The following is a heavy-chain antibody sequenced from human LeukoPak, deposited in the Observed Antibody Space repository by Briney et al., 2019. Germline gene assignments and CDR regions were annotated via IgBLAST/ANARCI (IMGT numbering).Heavy chain of an antibody. Sequence: PGGSLRLSCSASGFTFNRFYLHWVRQAPGKGLEFVSHISSNGATTYYADSVKGRFTISRDNAKNSLYLQMNSLRDEDTAVYYCARDRGVVVAENWFDPWGQGTLVTVSS. V-gene: IGHV3-64*04. CDR3: ARDRGVVVAENWFDP. CDR1: GFTFNRFY. J-gene: IGHJ5*02. CDR2: ISSNGATT. D-gene: IGHD2-15*01.